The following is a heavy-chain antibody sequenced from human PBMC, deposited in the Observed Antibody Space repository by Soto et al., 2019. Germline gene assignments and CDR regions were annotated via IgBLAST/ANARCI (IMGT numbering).Heavy chain of an antibody. CDR3: ARDLPPVDY. CDR2: IRAYNGNT. V-gene: IGHV1-18*01. J-gene: IGHJ4*02. Sequence: QVQLVQSGAEVKKPGASVKVSCKASGYTFSSYFISWLRQAPGQGLEGRGWIRAYNGNTNYAQNLQGRVTMTTDTSTSSAYMELRSLRSDDTAVYSCARDLPPVDYWGQGTLVTVSS. CDR1: GYTFSSYF.